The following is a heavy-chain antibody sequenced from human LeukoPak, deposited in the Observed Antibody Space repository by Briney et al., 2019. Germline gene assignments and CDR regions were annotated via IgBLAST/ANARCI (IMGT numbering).Heavy chain of an antibody. CDR2: ISGYNGNT. Sequence: GASVKVSCKASGYTFTRYGMTWVRQAPGQGLEWMGWISGYNGNTNYAQKFQGRVTMTRDTSTSRVYMELRSLRPDDTAVYYCARELGVDTAMAAAYMDVWGKGTTVTVSS. D-gene: IGHD5-18*01. CDR3: ARELGVDTAMAAAYMDV. CDR1: GYTFTRYG. V-gene: IGHV1-18*01. J-gene: IGHJ6*03.